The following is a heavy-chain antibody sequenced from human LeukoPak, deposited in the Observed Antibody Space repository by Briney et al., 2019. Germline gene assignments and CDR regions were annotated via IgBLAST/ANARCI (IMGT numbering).Heavy chain of an antibody. J-gene: IGHJ6*03. Sequence: GGSLRLSCAASGFTFSDYYMSWIRQAPGKGLEWVSYISSSGSAIYYADSVKGRFTISRDNAKNSLYLQMNSLRAEDTAVYYCARGFWSGYWDYYYYYMDVWGKGTTVTVSS. D-gene: IGHD3-3*01. V-gene: IGHV3-11*04. CDR1: GFTFSDYY. CDR2: ISSSGSAI. CDR3: ARGFWSGYWDYYYYYMDV.